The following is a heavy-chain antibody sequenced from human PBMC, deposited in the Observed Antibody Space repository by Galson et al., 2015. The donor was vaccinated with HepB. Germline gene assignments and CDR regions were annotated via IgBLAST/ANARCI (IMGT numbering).Heavy chain of an antibody. J-gene: IGHJ5*02. CDR2: ISPYNRDT. Sequence: SVKVSCKASGYTFSSYSITWVRQAPGQGLEWVGWISPYNRDTNYARKLQGRVTMTTDTSTNTAYMELRRLRSDDTAVYYCARGALVVVVNATQNNWFDPWGQGTPVTVSS. CDR3: ARGALVVVVNATQNNWFDP. D-gene: IGHD2-15*01. V-gene: IGHV1-18*01. CDR1: GYTFSSYS.